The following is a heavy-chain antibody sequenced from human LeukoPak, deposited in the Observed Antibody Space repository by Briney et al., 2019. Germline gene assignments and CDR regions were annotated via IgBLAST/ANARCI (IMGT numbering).Heavy chain of an antibody. CDR2: IWYDESNK. D-gene: IGHD3-16*01. CDR3: ARDSDFRGEFEAEKGDY. CDR1: GFTFSSYG. V-gene: IGHV3-33*01. Sequence: GGSLRLSCAASGFTFSSYGMHWVRQAPGKGLEWVAVIWYDESNKYYADSVKGRFTISRDNSKNTLYLQMNSLRAEDTAVYYCARDSDFRGEFEAEKGDYWGQGTLVTVSS. J-gene: IGHJ4*02.